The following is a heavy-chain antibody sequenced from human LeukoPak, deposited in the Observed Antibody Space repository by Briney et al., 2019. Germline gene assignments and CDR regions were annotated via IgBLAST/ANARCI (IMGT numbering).Heavy chain of an antibody. CDR2: IYYSGST. V-gene: IGHV4-39*01. CDR3: ASGWELRRGDAFDI. Sequence: PSETLSLTCTVSGGSISSSSYYWGRIRQPPGKGLEWIGSIYYSGSTYYNPSLKSRVTISVDTSKNQFSLKLSSMTAADTAVYYCASGWELRRGDAFDIWGQGTMVTVSS. D-gene: IGHD1-26*01. CDR1: GGSISSSSYY. J-gene: IGHJ3*02.